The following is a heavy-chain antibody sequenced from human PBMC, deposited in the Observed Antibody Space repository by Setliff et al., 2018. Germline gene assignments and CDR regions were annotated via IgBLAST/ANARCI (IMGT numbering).Heavy chain of an antibody. CDR1: GYTFTRYA. CDR3: ARDSSGWSGFSRLVGVYYYYMDV. V-gene: IGHV7-4-1*02. D-gene: IGHD6-19*01. J-gene: IGHJ6*03. Sequence: ASVKVSCKASGYTFTRYAMNWVRQAPGQGLEWMGWINTNTGNPTYAQGFTGRFVFSLDTSVSTAYLQISSLQAEDTAVYYCARDSSGWSGFSRLVGVYYYYMDVWGKGTTVTVSS. CDR2: INTNTGNP.